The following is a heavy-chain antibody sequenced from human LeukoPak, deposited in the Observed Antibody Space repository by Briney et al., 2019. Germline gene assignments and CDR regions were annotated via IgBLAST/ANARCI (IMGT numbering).Heavy chain of an antibody. CDR2: ISSSSSYI. D-gene: IGHD2-15*01. J-gene: IGHJ3*02. V-gene: IGHV3-21*01. CDR3: ARALSGGYAFDI. CDR1: GFTFSSYS. Sequence: GGSLRLSCAASGFTFSSYSMNWVRQAPGKGLEWVSSISSSSSYIYYADSVKGRFTISKDNAKNSLYLQMNSLRAEDTAVYYCARALSGGYAFDIWGQGTMVTVSS.